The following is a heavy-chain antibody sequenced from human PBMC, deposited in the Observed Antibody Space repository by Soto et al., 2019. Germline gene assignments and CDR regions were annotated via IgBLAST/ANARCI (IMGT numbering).Heavy chain of an antibody. Sequence: EVQLLESGGGLVQPGGSLRLSCAASGFTFSLYGMSWVRQAPGKGLEWVSSVSSSDDKTYYADSVKGRFTISRDNPKGSLSLQMKSRRVEDTAVYYCAKWADYYEITGYYSWGQGTLVTVSS. V-gene: IGHV3-23*01. CDR3: AKWADYYEITGYYS. CDR2: VSSSDDKT. J-gene: IGHJ4*02. CDR1: GFTFSLYG. D-gene: IGHD3-22*01.